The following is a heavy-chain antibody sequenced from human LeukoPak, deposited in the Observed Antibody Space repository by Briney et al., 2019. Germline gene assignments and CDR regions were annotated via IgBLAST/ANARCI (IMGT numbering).Heavy chain of an antibody. CDR2: INSDGKTT. D-gene: IGHD3-10*01. CDR3: ARDITLTRGGRSDY. V-gene: IGHV3-74*01. CDR1: GFTFSSYW. J-gene: IGHJ4*02. Sequence: PGGSLRLSCAASGFTFSSYWMYWVRQAPGKGLVWVSRINSDGKTTNYADSVKGRFTIPRDNAKNTLYLQMNSLRAEDTAVYYCARDITLTRGGRSDYWGQGTLVTVSA.